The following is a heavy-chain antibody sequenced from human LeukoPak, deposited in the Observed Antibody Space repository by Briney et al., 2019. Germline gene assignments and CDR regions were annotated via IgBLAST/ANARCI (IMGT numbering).Heavy chain of an antibody. Sequence: GGSLRLSCAASGFTFSSYSMNWVRQAPGKGLEWVSSVSSSGRHMYYADSVKGRFSISRDNAKNSLYLQMNSLRAEDTAVYYCARDLLGWELHYFDYWGQGTLVTVSS. CDR2: VSSSGRHM. J-gene: IGHJ4*02. D-gene: IGHD1-26*01. CDR1: GFTFSSYS. CDR3: ARDLLGWELHYFDY. V-gene: IGHV3-21*01.